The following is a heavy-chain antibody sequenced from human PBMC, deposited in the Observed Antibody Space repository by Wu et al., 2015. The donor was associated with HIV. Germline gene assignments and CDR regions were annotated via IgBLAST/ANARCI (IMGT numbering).Heavy chain of an antibody. CDR1: GYTFTSYD. Sequence: QVQLVQSGAEVKKPGASVKVSCKASGYTFTSYDINWVRQATGQGLEWMGWMNPNSGNTGYAQKFQGRVTMTRNTSISTAYMELSSLRSEDTAVYYCAREWELGPRHYYYGMDVWGQGTTVTVSS. V-gene: IGHV1-8*01. CDR3: AREWELGPRHYYYGMDV. J-gene: IGHJ6*02. D-gene: IGHD1-26*01. CDR2: MNPNSGNT.